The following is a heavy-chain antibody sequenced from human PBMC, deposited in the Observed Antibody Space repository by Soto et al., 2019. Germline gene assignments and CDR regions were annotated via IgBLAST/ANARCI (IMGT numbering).Heavy chain of an antibody. Sequence: GGSLRLSCASSGFTFSSYAMSWVRQAPGKGLEWVSAISGSGGSTYYADSVKGRFTISRDNSKNTLYLQMNSLRAEDTAVYYCAKDDKMVRGVPFDYWGQGTLVTVSS. D-gene: IGHD3-10*01. CDR1: GFTFSSYA. CDR2: ISGSGGST. J-gene: IGHJ4*02. CDR3: AKDDKMVRGVPFDY. V-gene: IGHV3-23*01.